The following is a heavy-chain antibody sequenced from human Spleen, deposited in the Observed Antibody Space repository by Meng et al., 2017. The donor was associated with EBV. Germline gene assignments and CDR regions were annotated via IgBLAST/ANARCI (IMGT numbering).Heavy chain of an antibody. CDR3: ARSIDFWSGPLDY. Sequence: QVQLVQSGAEVKKXXSSVMVSCKASGDSFNNYAMNWVRQAPGQGLEWMGGIIPLFGTPNYAQKFQGRVTITADESTTTAYMELNSLRSDDTAVYYCARSIDFWSGPLDYWGQGTLVTVSS. V-gene: IGHV1-69*01. CDR1: GDSFNNYA. D-gene: IGHD3-3*01. CDR2: IIPLFGTP. J-gene: IGHJ4*02.